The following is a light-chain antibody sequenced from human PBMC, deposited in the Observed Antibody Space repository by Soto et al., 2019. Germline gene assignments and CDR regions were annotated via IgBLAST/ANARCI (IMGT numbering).Light chain of an antibody. J-gene: IGKJ4*01. CDR3: QQYYRAPLT. Sequence: DIVMTQSPDSVAVSLGERATINCKSSQHSLYNIDKKNYLAWYPQNPGQAPKLLISWTSTRASGVPDRFSGSGSGTDFTLTIRRLQAEDVAVYYCQQYYRAPLTFGGGTKVESK. V-gene: IGKV4-1*01. CDR2: WTS. CDR1: QHSLYNIDKKNY.